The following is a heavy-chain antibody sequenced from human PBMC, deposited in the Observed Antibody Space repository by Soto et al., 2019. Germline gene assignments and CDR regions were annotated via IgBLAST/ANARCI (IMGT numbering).Heavy chain of an antibody. CDR3: ARVKQWLVRAYYYYYGMDV. D-gene: IGHD6-19*01. J-gene: IGHJ6*02. CDR2: INAGNGNT. CDR1: GYTFTSYA. Sequence: QVQLVQSGAEEKKPGASVKVSCKASGYTFTSYAMHWVRQAPGQRLEWMGWINAGNGNTKYSQKFQGRVTITRDTSASTAYMELSSLRSEDTAVYYCARVKQWLVRAYYYYYGMDVWGQRTTVTVSS. V-gene: IGHV1-3*05.